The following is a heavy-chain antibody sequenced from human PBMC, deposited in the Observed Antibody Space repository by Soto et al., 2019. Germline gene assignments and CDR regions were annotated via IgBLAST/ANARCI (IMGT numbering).Heavy chain of an antibody. CDR3: AIAVPAARSFDY. Sequence: GASVKVSCKASGYTFTGYYMHWVRQAPGQGLEWMGWINPNSGGTNYAQKFQGWVTMTRDTSISTAYMELSRLRSDDTAVYYCAIAVPAARSFDYWGQGTLVTSPQ. D-gene: IGHD2-2*01. CDR1: GYTFTGYY. CDR2: INPNSGGT. V-gene: IGHV1-2*04. J-gene: IGHJ4*02.